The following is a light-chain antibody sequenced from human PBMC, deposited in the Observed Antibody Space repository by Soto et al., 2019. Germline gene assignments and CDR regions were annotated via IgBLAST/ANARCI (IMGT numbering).Light chain of an antibody. V-gene: IGKV1-8*01. J-gene: IGKJ1*01. CDR2: AAS. Sequence: AIRMTQSPTSFSASTGDRATITCRASQDISSYLAWYQQKPGEAPKLLIQAASALQSGVPSRFSGSGSGTEFTLTISRLQSEDVATYYCQQYYSNRSFGQGTKVEV. CDR1: QDISSY. CDR3: QQYYSNRS.